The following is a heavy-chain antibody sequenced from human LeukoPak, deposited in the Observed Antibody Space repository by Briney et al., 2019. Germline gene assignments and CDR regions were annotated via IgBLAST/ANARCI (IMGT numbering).Heavy chain of an antibody. J-gene: IGHJ4*02. CDR2: IYYSGST. Sequence: SETLSLTCTVSGGSISSGDYYWSWIRQPPGKGLEWIGYIYYSGSTYYNPSLKSRVTTSVDTSKNQFSLKLSSVTAADTAVYYCARVSTSYGDYHLAFGYWGQGTLVTVSS. CDR3: ARVSTSYGDYHLAFGY. V-gene: IGHV4-30-4*01. D-gene: IGHD4-17*01. CDR1: GGSISSGDYY.